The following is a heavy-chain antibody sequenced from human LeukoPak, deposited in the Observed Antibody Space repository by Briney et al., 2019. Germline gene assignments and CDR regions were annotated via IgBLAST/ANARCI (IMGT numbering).Heavy chain of an antibody. Sequence: SGTLSLTCAVSGGSISSSNWWSWLRQPAGKGLEWIGENYHSGSTNYNPSLKSRATISVDKAKYQFSLKLSSVTAADTAVYYCARSPVYCSGGSCYFTYFDYWGQGTLVTVSS. CDR1: GGSISSSNW. J-gene: IGHJ4*02. D-gene: IGHD2-15*01. CDR3: ARSPVYCSGGSCYFTYFDY. V-gene: IGHV4-4*02. CDR2: NYHSGST.